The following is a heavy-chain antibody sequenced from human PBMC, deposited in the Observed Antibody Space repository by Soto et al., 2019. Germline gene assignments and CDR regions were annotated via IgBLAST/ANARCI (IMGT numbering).Heavy chain of an antibody. V-gene: IGHV4-39*01. CDR2: IYYSGST. D-gene: IGHD3-16*01. CDR1: GGSISSSSYY. J-gene: IGHJ3*02. CDR3: ARGRGELGPSDAFDI. Sequence: QLQLQESGPGLVKPSETLSLTCTVSGGSISSSSYYWGWIRQPPGKGLEWIGSIYYSGSTYYNPSLTSRVTISVDTSRNRFSLKGSSVTAADTAVYYCARGRGELGPSDAFDIWGQGTMVTVSS.